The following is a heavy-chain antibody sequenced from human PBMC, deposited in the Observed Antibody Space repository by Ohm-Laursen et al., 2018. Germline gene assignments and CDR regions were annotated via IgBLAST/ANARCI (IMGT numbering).Heavy chain of an antibody. CDR3: AKFLNLNWFDP. CDR1: GFTFSSFS. CDR2: INEVSSHI. V-gene: IGHV3-21*04. J-gene: IGHJ5*02. Sequence: SLRLSCAASGFTFSSFSMNWVRQAPGKGLEWISYINEVSSHIYDADSVKGRITVARDNAKNSLYLQLSSLRAEDTAVYYCAKFLNLNWFDPWGQGTLVTVSS. D-gene: IGHD1-1*01.